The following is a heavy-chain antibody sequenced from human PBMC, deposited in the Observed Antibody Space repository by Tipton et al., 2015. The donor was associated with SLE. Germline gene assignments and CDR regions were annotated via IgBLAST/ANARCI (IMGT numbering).Heavy chain of an antibody. CDR3: ARVRVDTAMGVFDF. CDR2: ISAYSGNT. V-gene: IGHV1-18*01. D-gene: IGHD5-18*01. Sequence: QSGAEVKKPGASVKVSCKASGYTFTDYIISRVRQAPGQGLEWMGWISAYSGNTNYAQKLQGRVTMTSDTSTSTAYMELRSLRSDDTAIYYCARVRVDTAMGVFDFWGQGTLVTVSS. CDR1: GYTFTDYI. J-gene: IGHJ4*02.